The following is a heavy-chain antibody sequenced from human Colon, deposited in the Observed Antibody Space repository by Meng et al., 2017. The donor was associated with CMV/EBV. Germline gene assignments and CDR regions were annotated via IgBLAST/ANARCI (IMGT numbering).Heavy chain of an antibody. CDR1: GFTVSSNY. Sequence: GESLKISCAASGFTVSSNYMSWVRQAPGKGLEWVSYISSSGSTIYYADSVKGRFTISRDNAKNSLYLQMNSLRAEDTAVYYCARDRRDGYNDAFDIWGQGTMVTVSS. CDR3: ARDRRDGYNDAFDI. J-gene: IGHJ3*02. D-gene: IGHD5-24*01. CDR2: ISSSGSTI. V-gene: IGHV3-11*04.